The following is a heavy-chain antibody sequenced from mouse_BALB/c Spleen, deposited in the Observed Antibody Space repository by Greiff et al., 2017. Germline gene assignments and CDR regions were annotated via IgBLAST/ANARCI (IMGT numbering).Heavy chain of an antibody. CDR3: ASYDGYYYDAMDY. D-gene: IGHD2-3*01. CDR2: IDPANGNT. Sequence: VQLQQSGAELVKPGASVKLSCTASGFNIKDTYMHWVKQRPEQGLEWIGRIDPANGNTKYDPKFQGKATITADTSSNTAYLQLSSLTSEDTAVYYCASYDGYYYDAMDYWGQGTSVTVSS. V-gene: IGHV14-3*02. CDR1: GFNIKDTY. J-gene: IGHJ4*01.